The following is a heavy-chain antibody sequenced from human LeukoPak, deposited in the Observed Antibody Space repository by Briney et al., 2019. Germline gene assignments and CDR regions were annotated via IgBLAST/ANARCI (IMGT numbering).Heavy chain of an antibody. Sequence: PGRSLRLSCVVSGFTFSSYGMHWVRQAPGKGLEWVAVIWYDGSNKYYADSVKGRFTISRDNSKNTLYLQMNSLRAEDTAVYYCANLKYDILTGYPYWFGYWGQGTLVTVSS. CDR1: GFTFSSYG. D-gene: IGHD3-9*01. CDR3: ANLKYDILTGYPYWFGY. CDR2: IWYDGSNK. V-gene: IGHV3-33*06. J-gene: IGHJ4*02.